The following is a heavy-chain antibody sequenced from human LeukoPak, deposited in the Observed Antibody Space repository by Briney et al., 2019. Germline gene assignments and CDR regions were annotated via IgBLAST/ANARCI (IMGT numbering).Heavy chain of an antibody. CDR2: IYYSGST. CDR1: GGSISSSSYY. Sequence: SETLSLTCTVSGGSISSSSYYWGWIRQPPGKGLEWIGSIYYSGSTYYNPSLKSRVTISVDTSKNQFSLKLSSVTAADTAVYYCVRQETGYDFWSGYYFDYWGQGTLVTVSS. CDR3: VRQETGYDFWSGYYFDY. V-gene: IGHV4-39*01. J-gene: IGHJ4*02. D-gene: IGHD3-3*01.